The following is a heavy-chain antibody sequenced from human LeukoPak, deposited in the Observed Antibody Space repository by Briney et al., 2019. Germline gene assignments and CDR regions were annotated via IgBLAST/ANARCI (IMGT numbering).Heavy chain of an antibody. D-gene: IGHD6-19*01. CDR1: GGSISSSSYY. CDR2: IYYSGST. CDR3: ASLLLAVAGSFDY. Sequence: SETLSLTCTVSGGSISSSSYYWGWIRQPPRKGLEWIGSIYYSGSTYYNPSLKSRVTISVDTSKNQFSLKLSSVTAADTAVYYCASLLLAVAGSFDYWGQGTLVTVSS. J-gene: IGHJ4*02. V-gene: IGHV4-39*01.